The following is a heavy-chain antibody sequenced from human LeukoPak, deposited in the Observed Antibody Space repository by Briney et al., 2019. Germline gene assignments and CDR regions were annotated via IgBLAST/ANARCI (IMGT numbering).Heavy chain of an antibody. J-gene: IGHJ5*02. CDR2: IVVGSGNT. CDR1: GFTFTSSA. D-gene: IGHD3-9*01. CDR3: AAGGYDILTGYYEFDP. V-gene: IGHV1-58*01. Sequence: TSVTVSCMASGFTFTSSAVQWVRQPRGQRLEWIGWIVVGSGNTNYAQTFQERVTITRDMSTSTAYMELSSLRSEDTAVYYCAAGGYDILTGYYEFDPWGQGTLVTVSS.